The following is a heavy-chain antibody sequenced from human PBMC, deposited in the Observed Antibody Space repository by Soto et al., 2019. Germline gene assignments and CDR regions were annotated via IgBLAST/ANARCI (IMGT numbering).Heavy chain of an antibody. CDR1: GYTFTSYC. V-gene: IGHV1-18*01. CDR3: AREGKYYGGYYGMDV. D-gene: IGHD4-17*01. J-gene: IGHJ6*02. Sequence: ASVKVSCKASGYTFTSYCISWVRQAPGQGLEWMGWISAYNGNTNYAQKLQGRVTMTTDTSTSTAYMELRSLRSDDTAVYYCAREGKYYGGYYGMDVWGQGTTVTVSS. CDR2: ISAYNGNT.